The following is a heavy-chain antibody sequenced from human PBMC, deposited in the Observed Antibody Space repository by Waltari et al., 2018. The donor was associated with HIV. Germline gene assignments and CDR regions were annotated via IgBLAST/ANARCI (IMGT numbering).Heavy chain of an antibody. Sequence: QVQLQESGPGLVKPSETLSLTCTVPGGSLSSYYWSWIRQPPGKGLEWIGYIYYSGSTNYNPSLKSRVTISVDTSKNQFSLKLSSVTAADTAVYYCARDYYDSSGSSYGMDVWGQGTTVTVSS. D-gene: IGHD3-22*01. V-gene: IGHV4-59*01. CDR3: ARDYYDSSGSSYGMDV. CDR1: GGSLSSYY. CDR2: IYYSGST. J-gene: IGHJ6*02.